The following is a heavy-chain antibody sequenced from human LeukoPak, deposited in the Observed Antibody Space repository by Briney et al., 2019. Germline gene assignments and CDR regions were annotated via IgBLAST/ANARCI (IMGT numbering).Heavy chain of an antibody. D-gene: IGHD3-10*01. V-gene: IGHV1-69*13. CDR1: GGTFSSYA. Sequence: SMKVSCKASGGTFSSYAISWVRQAPGQGLEWMGGIIPIFGTANYAQKFQGRVTITADESTSTAYMELSSLRSEDTAVYYCARPVHYGSGTPTRGYYYGMDVWGKGTTVTVSS. J-gene: IGHJ6*04. CDR2: IIPIFGTA. CDR3: ARPVHYGSGTPTRGYYYGMDV.